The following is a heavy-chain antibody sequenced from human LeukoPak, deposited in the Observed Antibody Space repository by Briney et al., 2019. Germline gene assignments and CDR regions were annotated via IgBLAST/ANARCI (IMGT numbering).Heavy chain of an antibody. CDR3: ARAPPITRGPFDP. J-gene: IGHJ5*02. CDR2: INPNSGGT. CDR1: GYTLTGYY. D-gene: IGHD3-10*01. V-gene: IGHV1-2*02. Sequence: ASVKVSCKASGYTLTGYYMHWVRQAPGQGLEWMGWINPNSGGTIYAQKFQGRVTMTRDTSISTVYMELSRLRSDDTAVYYCARAPPITRGPFDPWGQGTLVTVSS.